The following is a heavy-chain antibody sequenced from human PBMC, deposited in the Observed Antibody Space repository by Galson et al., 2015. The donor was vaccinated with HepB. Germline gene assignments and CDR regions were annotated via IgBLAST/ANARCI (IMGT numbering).Heavy chain of an antibody. J-gene: IGHJ4*02. CDR2: INRDGNEE. CDR3: VTDYIGF. CDR1: GLTFSDYW. Sequence: SLRLSCATSGLTFSDYWMSWVRQTPGKGLEWVANINRDGNEEYYVESVKGRLTISRDNAKNSLYLQMNSLRVEDTAVYSCVTDYIGFWGQGTLVTVSS. V-gene: IGHV3-7*01.